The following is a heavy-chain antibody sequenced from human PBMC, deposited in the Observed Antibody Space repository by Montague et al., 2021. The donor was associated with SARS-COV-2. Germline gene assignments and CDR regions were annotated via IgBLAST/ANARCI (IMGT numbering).Heavy chain of an antibody. Sequence: CAISGDSVSGNSAAWSWIRQSPSLGLDWLVMTYYRSKWYNDYAVSVKSRITINPDTSKNQFSLQLNSVTPEDTAVYYCARGSSGYYTPRPFDYWGQGTLVTVSS. V-gene: IGHV6-1*01. D-gene: IGHD3-22*01. J-gene: IGHJ4*02. CDR3: ARGSSGYYTPRPFDY. CDR2: TYYRSKWYN. CDR1: GDSVSGNSAA.